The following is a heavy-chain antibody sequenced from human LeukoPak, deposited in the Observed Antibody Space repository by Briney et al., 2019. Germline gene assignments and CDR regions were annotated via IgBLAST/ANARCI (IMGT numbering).Heavy chain of an antibody. D-gene: IGHD2-15*01. V-gene: IGHV3-9*01. CDR3: TKGLGLFGYSSSSGFDF. Sequence: SLRLSCAASGFTFHDYSMHWVRQVPGRGLEWVSGISWNSNSMGYADSVKGRFTISRDNAKNSLFLEMNSLRDDDTALYYCTKGLGLFGYSSSSGFDFWGQGALVTVSS. CDR1: GFTFHDYS. CDR2: ISWNSNSM. J-gene: IGHJ4*02.